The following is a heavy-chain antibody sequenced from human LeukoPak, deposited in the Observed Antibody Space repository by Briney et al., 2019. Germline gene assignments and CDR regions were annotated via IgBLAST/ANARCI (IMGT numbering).Heavy chain of an antibody. CDR2: INHSGST. CDR1: GGSFSGYY. Sequence: PSETLSLTCAVYGGSFSGYYWSWIRQPPGKGLEWIGEINHSGSTNYNPSLKSRVTISVDTSKTQFSLKLSSVTAADTAVYYCARGVVLLWFGELFNVRPGFDYWGQGTLVTVSS. J-gene: IGHJ4*02. V-gene: IGHV4-34*01. CDR3: ARGVVLLWFGELFNVRPGFDY. D-gene: IGHD3-10*01.